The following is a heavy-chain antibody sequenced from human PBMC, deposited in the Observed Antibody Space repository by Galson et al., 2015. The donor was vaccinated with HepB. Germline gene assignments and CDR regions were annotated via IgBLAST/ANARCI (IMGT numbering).Heavy chain of an antibody. Sequence: SLRLSCAASGFTFSSYAMHWVRQAPGKGLEWVAVISYDGSNKYYADSVKGRFTISRDNSKNTLYLQMNSLRAEDTAVYYCARGSSVSSSGRRPNWFDPWGQGTLVTVSS. V-gene: IGHV3-30*04. D-gene: IGHD6-19*01. J-gene: IGHJ5*02. CDR3: ARGSSVSSSGRRPNWFDP. CDR1: GFTFSSYA. CDR2: ISYDGSNK.